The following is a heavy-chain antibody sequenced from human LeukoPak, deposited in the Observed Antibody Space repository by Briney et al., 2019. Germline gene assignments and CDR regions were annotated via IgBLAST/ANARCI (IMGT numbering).Heavy chain of an antibody. Sequence: GGSLRLSCAASGFTVSSNYMSWVRQAPGKGLEWVSVIYSGGSTYYADSVKGRFIISRDNSKNTLYLQMNSLRAEDTAVYYCAIQRDMITFGGVIVPYDYWGQGTLVTVSS. CDR1: GFTVSSNY. CDR3: AIQRDMITFGGVIVPYDY. V-gene: IGHV3-53*01. J-gene: IGHJ4*02. D-gene: IGHD3-16*02. CDR2: IYSGGST.